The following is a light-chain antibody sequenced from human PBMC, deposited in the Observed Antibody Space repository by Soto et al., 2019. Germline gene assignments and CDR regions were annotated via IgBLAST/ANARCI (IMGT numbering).Light chain of an antibody. CDR1: SRDGGGCHY. V-gene: IGLV2-8*01. Sequence: QSVLTQPPSASESPGQARTISCTGTSRDGGGCHYVSWYGHPPPRAPKLWMYEVERRPPGGPGRFCFSKSCNTASLPVSGLQADDEADYSCLYHGGRNNYVFGTGTTVPVL. CDR3: LYHGGRNNYV. CDR2: EVE. J-gene: IGLJ1*01.